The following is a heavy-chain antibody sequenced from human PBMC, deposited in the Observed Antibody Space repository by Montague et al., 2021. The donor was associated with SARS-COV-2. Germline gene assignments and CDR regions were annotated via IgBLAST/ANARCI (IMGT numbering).Heavy chain of an antibody. CDR1: GGSVSSGSYY. D-gene: IGHD4-23*01. V-gene: IGHV4-61*01. CDR3: VRDHPYGGPRGAYDI. Sequence: SETLSLTCTVSGGSVSSGSYYWSWIRQPPGKGLEWIGYMYYSGSTKYNPSLKSRVTISVDTSKNQLSLKVNSVTAADTAVYYCVRDHPYGGPRGAYDIWGQGTVVTVSS. CDR2: MYYSGST. J-gene: IGHJ3*02.